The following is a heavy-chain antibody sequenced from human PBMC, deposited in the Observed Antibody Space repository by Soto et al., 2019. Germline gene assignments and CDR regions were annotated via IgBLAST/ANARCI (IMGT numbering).Heavy chain of an antibody. CDR2: ISYDGSNK. D-gene: IGHD3-22*01. CDR1: GFTFSSYA. V-gene: IGHV3-30-3*01. CDR3: ARDRDSSGYYYVPYFDY. Sequence: QVQLVESGGGVVQPGRSLRLSCAASGFTFSSYAMHWVRQAPGKGLEWVAVISYDGSNKYYADSAKGRFTISRDNSKNTLYLQMNSLRAEDTAVYYCARDRDSSGYYYVPYFDYWGQGTLVTVSS. J-gene: IGHJ4*02.